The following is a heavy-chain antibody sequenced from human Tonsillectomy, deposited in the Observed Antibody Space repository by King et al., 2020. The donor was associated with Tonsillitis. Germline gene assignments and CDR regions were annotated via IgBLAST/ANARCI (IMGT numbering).Heavy chain of an antibody. CDR1: GGSFNNYA. CDR2: IIPVFGPP. Sequence: QLVQSGAEVKKPGSSVKISCNASGGSFNNYAINWVRQAPGKGLEWMGRIIPVFGPPNYAQKFRGRVTITADESTSSFNMEVSSLRSEDTAVYYCAGEFQLQFGFDPWGQGTLVTVSS. J-gene: IGHJ5*02. D-gene: IGHD3-10*01. CDR3: AGEFQLQFGFDP. V-gene: IGHV1-69*01.